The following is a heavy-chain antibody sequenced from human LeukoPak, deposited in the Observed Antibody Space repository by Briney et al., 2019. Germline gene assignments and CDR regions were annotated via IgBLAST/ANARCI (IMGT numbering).Heavy chain of an antibody. D-gene: IGHD1-26*01. J-gene: IGHJ6*02. CDR3: ARAWDPYYGMDV. V-gene: IGHV3-66*01. CDR2: IYSGGST. Sequence: GGSLRLSCAASGFSVSSNYMSWVRQAPGKGLEWVSVIYSGGSTNCADSVKGRFTISRDNSKNTLFLQMNSLRAEDTAVYYCARAWDPYYGMDVWGQGTTVTVSS. CDR1: GFSVSSNY.